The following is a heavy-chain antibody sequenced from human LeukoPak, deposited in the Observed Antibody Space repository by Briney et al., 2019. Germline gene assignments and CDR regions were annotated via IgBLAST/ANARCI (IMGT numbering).Heavy chain of an antibody. CDR2: VHGDGNNI. CDR3: ARARVGDPTDY. D-gene: IGHD1-26*01. CDR1: GFPFSSYA. V-gene: IGHV3-74*01. J-gene: IGHJ4*02. Sequence: GGSLRLSCAASGFPFSSYAMYWVPQAPGEGLVWVSRVHGDGNNIGYADSVKGRFTIFRDNAKNTLYLQMNSLRHDDTAVYYCARARVGDPTDYWGQGTLVTVSS.